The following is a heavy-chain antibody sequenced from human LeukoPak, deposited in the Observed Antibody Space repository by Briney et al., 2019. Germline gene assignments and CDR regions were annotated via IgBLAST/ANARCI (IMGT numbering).Heavy chain of an antibody. V-gene: IGHV4-38-2*02. Sequence: PSETLSLTCAVSGYSISSGYYWGWTRQPPGKGLEWIGSIYHSGSTYYNPSLKSRVTISVDTSKNQFSLKLSSVTAADTAVYYCARDGDIVVVPAANLHWFDPWGQGTLVTVSS. D-gene: IGHD2-2*01. CDR1: GYSISSGYY. CDR2: IYHSGST. J-gene: IGHJ5*02. CDR3: ARDGDIVVVPAANLHWFDP.